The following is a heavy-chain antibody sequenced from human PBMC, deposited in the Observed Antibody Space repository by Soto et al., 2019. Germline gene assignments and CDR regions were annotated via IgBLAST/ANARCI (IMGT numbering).Heavy chain of an antibody. CDR3: ASARTPYYYDSRGYLVPDAFDI. CDR1: GYTFTIYY. D-gene: IGHD3-22*01. J-gene: IGHJ3*02. Sequence: ASVKVSCKASGYTFTIYYRHWVRQAPGQGLEWKEIINPSGGSTSYAQKIQGRVTMTRDTSTSTVYMELSSLRSEDTAVYYCASARTPYYYDSRGYLVPDAFDIWGQGTIVTVSS. CDR2: INPSGGST. V-gene: IGHV1-46*01.